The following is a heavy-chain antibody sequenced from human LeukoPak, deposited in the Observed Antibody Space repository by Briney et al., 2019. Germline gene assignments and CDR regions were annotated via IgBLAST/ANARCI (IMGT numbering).Heavy chain of an antibody. D-gene: IGHD2-15*01. V-gene: IGHV3-74*01. CDR1: GFTFNYYW. CDR2: INGDGSR. CDR3: GLGYCSGGSCYHIDY. J-gene: IGHJ4*02. Sequence: GGSLRLSCAASGFTFNYYWMHWVRQAPGKGLMWVSRINGDGSRSYADSVKGRFTISRDNAKKTVDLQMNSLRAEDTAVYYCGLGYCSGGSCYHIDYWGQGTLVTVPS.